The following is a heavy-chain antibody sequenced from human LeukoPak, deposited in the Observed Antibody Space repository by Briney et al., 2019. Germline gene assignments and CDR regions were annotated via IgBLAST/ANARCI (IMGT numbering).Heavy chain of an antibody. Sequence: GGSLRLPCAASGFTFSSYAMSWVRQAPGKGLEWVSAISGSGGSTYYADSVKGRFTISRDNAKNSLYLQMNSLRAEDTAVYYCARRYYDFWSGYSYYFEYWGQGTLVTVSS. CDR3: ARRYYDFWSGYSYYFEY. D-gene: IGHD3-3*01. V-gene: IGHV3-23*01. CDR1: GFTFSSYA. CDR2: ISGSGGST. J-gene: IGHJ4*02.